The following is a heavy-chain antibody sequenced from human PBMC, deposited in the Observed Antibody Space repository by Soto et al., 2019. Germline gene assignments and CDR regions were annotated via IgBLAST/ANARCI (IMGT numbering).Heavy chain of an antibody. Sequence: GASVKVSCKASGYTFTGYYMHWVRQAPGQGLEWMGIINPSGGSTSYAQKFQGRVTMTRDTSTSTVYMELSSLRSEDTAVYYCARVGTGTNPDLDVWGQGTTVTVSS. D-gene: IGHD1-7*01. CDR2: INPSGGST. V-gene: IGHV1-46*01. CDR1: GYTFTGYY. CDR3: ARVGTGTNPDLDV. J-gene: IGHJ6*02.